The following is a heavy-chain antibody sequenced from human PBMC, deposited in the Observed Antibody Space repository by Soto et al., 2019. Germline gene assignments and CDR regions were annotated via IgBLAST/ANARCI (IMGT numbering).Heavy chain of an antibody. J-gene: IGHJ4*02. CDR3: AKDLILLYSSTDFDY. Sequence: EVQLLESGGGLVQPGGSLRLSCAASGFTFSSYAMSWVRQDPGKGLEWVSAISGSGGSTYYADSVKGRFTISRDNYKNTLNLQMISLRAEDTAVYHCAKDLILLYSSTDFDYWGQGTLVNVSS. D-gene: IGHD6-13*01. CDR1: GFTFSSYA. CDR2: ISGSGGST. V-gene: IGHV3-23*01.